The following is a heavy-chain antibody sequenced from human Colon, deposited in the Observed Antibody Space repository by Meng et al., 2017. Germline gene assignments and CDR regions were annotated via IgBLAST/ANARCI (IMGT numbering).Heavy chain of an antibody. D-gene: IGHD5-12*01. J-gene: IGHJ5*02. CDR2: IYYSGST. Sequence: VPRQEAGPGLVRPSGTLSLTCTVSGGSVISNSYYWSWIRQPPGKGLEWIGFIYYSGSTNYNPSLKSRVTISVDTSKNQFSLKVSSVTAADTAVYYCARDSGYDKNWFDPWGQGTLVTVSS. V-gene: IGHV4-61*01. CDR1: GGSVISNSYY. CDR3: ARDSGYDKNWFDP.